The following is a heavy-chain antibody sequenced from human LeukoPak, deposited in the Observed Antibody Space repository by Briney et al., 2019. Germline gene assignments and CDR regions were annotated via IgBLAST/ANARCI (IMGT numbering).Heavy chain of an antibody. J-gene: IGHJ6*03. CDR1: GFTFSSYA. V-gene: IGHV3-23*01. D-gene: IGHD6-13*01. CDR3: AKDLQQLVHDYYMDV. CDR2: ISGSDGST. Sequence: GGSLRLSCTASGFTFSSYAMSWVRQAPGKGLEWVSAISGSDGSTYYADSVKGRFTISRDNSKNTLYLQMNSLRAEDTAVYYCAKDLQQLVHDYYMDVWGKGTTVTVSS.